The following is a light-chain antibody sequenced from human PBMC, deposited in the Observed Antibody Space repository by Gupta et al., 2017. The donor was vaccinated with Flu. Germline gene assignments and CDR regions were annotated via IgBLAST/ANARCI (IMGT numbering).Light chain of an antibody. V-gene: IGLV1-47*01. J-gene: IGLJ1*01. CDR2: RNN. CDR1: SSDIGSNF. CDR3: AAWDDSLSGLYV. Sequence: QSVLTQPPSASGTPGQRVTISCSGSSSDIGSNFVYWYQQVPGSAPKLLISRNNQRPSGVPDRFSGSKSGTSASLAISGLRSEDEADYDGAAWDDSLSGLYVCGTGTKVTV.